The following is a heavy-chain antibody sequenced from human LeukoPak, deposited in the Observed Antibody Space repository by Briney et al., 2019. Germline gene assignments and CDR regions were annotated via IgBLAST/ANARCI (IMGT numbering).Heavy chain of an antibody. V-gene: IGHV3-7*01. D-gene: IGHD2-2*01. Sequence: SGGSLRLSCAASGFTFSSYWMSWVRQAPGKGLEWVANIKQDGSEKYYVDSVKGRFTISRDNAKNSLYLQMNSLRAEDTAVYYCARLHCSSTSCSDQVTGGDYFDYWGQGTLVTVSS. CDR3: ARLHCSSTSCSDQVTGGDYFDY. CDR2: IKQDGSEK. CDR1: GFTFSSYW. J-gene: IGHJ4*02.